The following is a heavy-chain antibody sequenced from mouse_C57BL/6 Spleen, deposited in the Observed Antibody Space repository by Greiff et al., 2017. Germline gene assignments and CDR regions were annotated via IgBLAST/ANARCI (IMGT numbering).Heavy chain of an antibody. J-gene: IGHJ1*03. CDR3: ARESPDWYFDV. Sequence: EVMLVESEGGLVQPGSSMKLSCTASGFTFSDYYMAWVRQVPEKGLEWVANINYDGSSTYYLDSLKSRFIISRDNAKNNLYLQMSSLKSEDTATYYCARESPDWYFDVWGTGTTVTVSS. CDR1: GFTFSDYY. CDR2: INYDGSST. V-gene: IGHV5-16*01.